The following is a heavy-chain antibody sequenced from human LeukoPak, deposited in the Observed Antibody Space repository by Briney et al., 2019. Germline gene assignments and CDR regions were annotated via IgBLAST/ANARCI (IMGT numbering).Heavy chain of an antibody. CDR1: GGSITNSYW. Sequence: PSETLYLTCAVSGGSITNSYWWTWVRQSPGKGLDWIGVINHSGYTNYNPSLKSRVTISVDTTKHQFSLKLSSVTAADTAVYYWARGGSSSWYSPFRYYYYYMDVWGKGTTVTVSS. D-gene: IGHD6-13*01. CDR2: INHSGYT. CDR3: ARGGSSSWYSPFRYYYYYMDV. J-gene: IGHJ6*03. V-gene: IGHV4-4*02.